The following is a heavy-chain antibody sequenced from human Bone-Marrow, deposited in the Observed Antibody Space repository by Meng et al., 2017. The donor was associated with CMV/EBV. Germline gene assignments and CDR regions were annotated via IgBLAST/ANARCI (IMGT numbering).Heavy chain of an antibody. CDR3: ARDIVVVPAAIPYYYGMDV. V-gene: IGHV3-7*01. D-gene: IGHD2-2*01. Sequence: GESLKISCAASGFTFSSYAMSWVRQAPGKGLEWVANIKQDGSEKYYVDSVKGRFTISRDNAKNSLYLQMNSLRAEDTAVYYCARDIVVVPAAIPYYYGMDVWGQGTTVTVSS. CDR2: IKQDGSEK. CDR1: GFTFSSYA. J-gene: IGHJ6*02.